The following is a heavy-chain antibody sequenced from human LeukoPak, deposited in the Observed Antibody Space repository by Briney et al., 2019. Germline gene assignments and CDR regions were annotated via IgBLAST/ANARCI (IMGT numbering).Heavy chain of an antibody. J-gene: IGHJ4*02. V-gene: IGHV3-21*01. Sequence: GGSLRLSCAASGFTFSSYSMNWVRQAPGKGLEWVSSISSSSSYIYYADSVKGRFTISRDNAKNSLYLQMNSLRAEDTAVYYCASFDIVVVVAAGPPGDYWGQGTLVTVSS. CDR3: ASFDIVVVVAAGPPGDY. CDR2: ISSSSSYI. CDR1: GFTFSSYS. D-gene: IGHD2-15*01.